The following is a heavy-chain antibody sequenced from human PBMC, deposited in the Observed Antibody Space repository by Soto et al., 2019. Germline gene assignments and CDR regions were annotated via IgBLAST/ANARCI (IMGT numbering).Heavy chain of an antibody. Sequence: GGSLRLSCAASGFTFSSYAMSWVRQAPGKGLEWVAAIRQGGTGKYYVDSVKGRFTISRDDAKNSLYLQMNSRRVEDTALYYWVRGGLLLDSWGQGTLVTVYS. CDR2: IRQGGTGK. CDR3: VRGGLLLDS. J-gene: IGHJ5*01. V-gene: IGHV3-7*01. D-gene: IGHD3-16*01. CDR1: GFTFSSYA.